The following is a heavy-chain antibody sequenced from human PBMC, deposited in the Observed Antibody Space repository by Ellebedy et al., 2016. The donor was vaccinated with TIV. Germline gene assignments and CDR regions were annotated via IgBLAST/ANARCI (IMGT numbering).Heavy chain of an antibody. Sequence: ASVKVSXKPSGYSFVANYLHWVRQAPGQRPELMGWIDPNSGDTKYTEKFQGRVAMTRDTSISTAYMELNNLRLDDTAVFYCARDLGDYVLDFWGQGTLLTVSS. CDR2: IDPNSGDT. CDR1: GYSFVANY. CDR3: ARDLGDYVLDF. J-gene: IGHJ4*02. V-gene: IGHV1-2*02. D-gene: IGHD4-17*01.